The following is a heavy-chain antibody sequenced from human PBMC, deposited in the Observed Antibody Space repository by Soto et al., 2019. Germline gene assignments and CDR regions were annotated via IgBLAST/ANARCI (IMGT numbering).Heavy chain of an antibody. CDR1: GFSLSTSGVG. J-gene: IGHJ5*02. D-gene: IGHD2-2*01. CDR3: ANRAAADIQGAPFDP. CDR2: IYWDDDK. V-gene: IGHV2-5*02. Sequence: QITLKESGPTLGKPTQTLTLTCTFSGFSLSTSGVGVGWIRQPPGKALEWLALIYWDDDKRYSPSLKSRLTITQDTSKDQVVLTMTNMDPVDTATYYGANRAAADIQGAPFDPWGQGNLVNVSS.